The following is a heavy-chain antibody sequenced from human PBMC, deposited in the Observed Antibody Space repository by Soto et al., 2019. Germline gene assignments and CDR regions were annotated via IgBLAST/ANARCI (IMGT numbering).Heavy chain of an antibody. D-gene: IGHD6-19*01. CDR1: GGSISSYY. CDR2: IYYSGST. Sequence: QVQLQESGPGLVKPSETLSLTCTVSGGSISSYYWSWIRQPPGKGLEWIGYIYYSGSTNYNPSLKSRVTISVDTSKNQFSLKLSSVTAADTAVYYCARAPRAVAGTRLYFDYWGQGTLVTVSS. CDR3: ARAPRAVAGTRLYFDY. J-gene: IGHJ4*02. V-gene: IGHV4-59*01.